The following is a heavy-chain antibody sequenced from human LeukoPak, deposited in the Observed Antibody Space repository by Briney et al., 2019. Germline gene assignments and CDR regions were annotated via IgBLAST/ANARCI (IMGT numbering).Heavy chain of an antibody. Sequence: GGSLRLSFVASGFTFSSYGMHWVRQAPGKGLEWVAVISYDGSNKYYADSVKGRFTISRDNSKNTLYLQMNSLRAEDTAVYYCANFFDYIDYWGQGTLVTVSS. CDR1: GFTFSSYG. V-gene: IGHV3-30*18. CDR2: ISYDGSNK. D-gene: IGHD3-3*01. J-gene: IGHJ4*02. CDR3: ANFFDYIDY.